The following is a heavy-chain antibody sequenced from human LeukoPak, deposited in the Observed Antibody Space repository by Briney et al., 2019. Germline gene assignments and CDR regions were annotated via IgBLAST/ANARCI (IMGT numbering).Heavy chain of an antibody. CDR2: IKQDGSEK. V-gene: IGHV3-7*03. D-gene: IGHD2-2*01. CDR3: ARGVQLLNWLDP. J-gene: IGHJ5*02. Sequence: GGSLRLSCAASGSTFSRYWMSWVRQTPEKGLEWVANIKQDGSEKNYVDSVKGRFTISRDNSKNILYLQMNSLRAEDTAVYYCARGVQLLNWLDPWGQGTLVTV. CDR1: GSTFSRYW.